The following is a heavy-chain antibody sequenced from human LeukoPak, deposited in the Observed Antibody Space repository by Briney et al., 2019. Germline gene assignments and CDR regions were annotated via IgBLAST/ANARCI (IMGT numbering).Heavy chain of an antibody. CDR2: ISAYNGNT. J-gene: IGHJ4*02. V-gene: IGHV1-18*04. CDR1: GYTFTSYG. D-gene: IGHD5-12*01. Sequence: ASVKVSCKASGYTFTSYGISWVRQAPGQGLEWMGWISAYNGNTNYAQKLQGRVTMTTDTSTSTAYMELRSLRSDDTAVYYCARAKRGYSGYDFTEVIDYWGQGTPVTVSS. CDR3: ARAKRGYSGYDFTEVIDY.